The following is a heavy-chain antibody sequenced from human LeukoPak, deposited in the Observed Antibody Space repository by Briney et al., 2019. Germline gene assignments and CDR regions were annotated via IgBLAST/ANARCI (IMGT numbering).Heavy chain of an antibody. V-gene: IGHV1-3*01. CDR3: ARGSTSDWPLEY. J-gene: IGHJ4*02. CDR1: GYTFTSYA. Sequence: GASVKVSCKASGYTFTSYAMHWVRQAPGQRLEWMGWINAYNGDTDYSQKFQGRVTITRDTFASIVYMEVSTLRSEDTAVYYCARGSTSDWPLEYWGRGILVSVSS. D-gene: IGHD2-21*02. CDR2: INAYNGDT.